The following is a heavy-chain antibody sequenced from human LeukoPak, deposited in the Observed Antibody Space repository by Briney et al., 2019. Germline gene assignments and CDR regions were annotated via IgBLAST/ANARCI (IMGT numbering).Heavy chain of an antibody. J-gene: IGHJ6*02. V-gene: IGHV3-30-3*02. D-gene: IGHD4-17*01. CDR1: GFTFSSYA. CDR2: ISHVGSNE. CDR3: AKDLTTVTNGYYYYGMDV. Sequence: PGGSLRLSCAVSGFTFSSYAMHWVRQAPGKGLEWVAVISHVGSNEYYADSVKGRFTISRDDPKNTLYLQMNSLTAEDTAVYYCAKDLTTVTNGYYYYGMDVWGQGTTVTVSS.